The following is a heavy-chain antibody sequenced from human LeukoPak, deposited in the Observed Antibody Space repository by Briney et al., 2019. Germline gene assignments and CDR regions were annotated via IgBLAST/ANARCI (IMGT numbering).Heavy chain of an antibody. D-gene: IGHD3-22*01. J-gene: IGHJ4*02. CDR1: GFTFSSYA. V-gene: IGHV3-23*01. CDR2: ISSTGGST. Sequence: GGSLRLSCAASGFTFSSYAMSWVRQAPGKGLEWVSTISSTGGSTFYADSVKGRFTISRDKSKNTLYLQMNSLRAEDTAVYYCTLRGGSGLLLPFDYWGQGTLITVSS. CDR3: TLRGGSGLLLPFDY.